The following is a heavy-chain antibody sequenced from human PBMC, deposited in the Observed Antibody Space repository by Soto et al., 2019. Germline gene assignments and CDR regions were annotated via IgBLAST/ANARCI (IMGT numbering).Heavy chain of an antibody. CDR2: IYWDDVK. V-gene: IGHV2-5*02. CDR1: GFSLTTSGVG. D-gene: IGHD3-3*01. Sequence: QITLNESGPTQVKPRQTLTLTCTFSGFSLTTSGVGVGWIRQSPGKDPEWLALIYWDDVKRYSPSLKSSLTITKDTSKNQVVLTMADLDPADTATYYCAHRVLRTVFGLVTTTAIYFDFWGQGTPVAVSS. CDR3: AHRVLRTVFGLVTTTAIYFDF. J-gene: IGHJ4*02.